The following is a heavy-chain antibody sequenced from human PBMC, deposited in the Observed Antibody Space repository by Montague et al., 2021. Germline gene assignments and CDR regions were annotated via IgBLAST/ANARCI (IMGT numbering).Heavy chain of an antibody. Sequence: SLRLSCAASVFTFSNYGMSWVRRAPGKGLEWVSSITGSGATTYYAGSVKGRFTISRDNSENTLYLQMNNLRAEDTALYYCARGRGVSSGIGQLDPWGQGTLVTVSS. CDR3: ARGRGVSSGIGQLDP. CDR2: ITGSGATT. V-gene: IGHV3-23*01. J-gene: IGHJ5*02. CDR1: VFTFSNYG. D-gene: IGHD3-22*01.